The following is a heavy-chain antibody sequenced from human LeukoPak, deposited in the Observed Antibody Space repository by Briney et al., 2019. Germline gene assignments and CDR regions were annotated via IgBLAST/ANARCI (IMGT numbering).Heavy chain of an antibody. J-gene: IGHJ2*01. CDR3: ARSVVPAAIYDWYFDL. V-gene: IGHV4-31*03. Sequence: SETLSLTCTVSGGSISSGGYYWSWIRLHPGKGLEWSGYIFYSGSTHYNPSLKSRVTISVDTSKNQFSLKLSSVTAADTAVYFCARSVVPAAIYDWYFDLWGRGTLVAVSS. CDR2: IFYSGST. CDR1: GGSISSGGYY. D-gene: IGHD2-2*01.